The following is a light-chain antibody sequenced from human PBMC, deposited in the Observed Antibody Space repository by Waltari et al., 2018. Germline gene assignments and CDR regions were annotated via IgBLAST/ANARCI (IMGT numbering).Light chain of an antibody. CDR2: DVG. CDR3: LLSFSGTVV. CDR1: TGPVPVTHY. V-gene: IGLV7-46*01. J-gene: IGLJ2*01. Sequence: QDVVTQEPSVTVSAGGTVTPTCGSTTGPVPVTHYPHWFQQKPGQAPKTMIYDVGNKHSWTPARFSASLIGGKAALTLSGAQFEDEADYYCLLSFSGTVVFGGGTRLTVL.